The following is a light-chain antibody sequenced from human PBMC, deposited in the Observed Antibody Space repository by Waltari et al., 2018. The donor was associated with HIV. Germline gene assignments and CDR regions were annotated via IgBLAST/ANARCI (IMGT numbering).Light chain of an antibody. CDR2: EVS. J-gene: IGLJ3*02. Sequence: QSALTQPASVSGSPGQSITIPCTGTSSDVGGYNYVSWYQQYPDKAPKLMIYEVSNRPSGASNRFSGSKSVNTASLTISGLQAEDEADYYCSSYTSSSTWVFGGGTKLTVL. V-gene: IGLV2-14*01. CDR3: SSYTSSSTWV. CDR1: SSDVGGYNY.